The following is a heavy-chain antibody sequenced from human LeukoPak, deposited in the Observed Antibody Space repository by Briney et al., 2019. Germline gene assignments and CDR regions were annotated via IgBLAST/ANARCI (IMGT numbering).Heavy chain of an antibody. CDR2: IYYSGST. CDR3: ARGVYYDFWIGSPFDY. V-gene: IGHV4-59*01. Sequence: SETLSLTCTVSGGSISSYYWSWIRQPPGKGLEWIGYIYYSGSTNYNPSLKSRVTISVDTSKNQFSLKLSSVTAADTAVYYCARGVYYDFWIGSPFDYWGQGTLVTVSS. CDR1: GGSISSYY. J-gene: IGHJ4*02. D-gene: IGHD3-3*01.